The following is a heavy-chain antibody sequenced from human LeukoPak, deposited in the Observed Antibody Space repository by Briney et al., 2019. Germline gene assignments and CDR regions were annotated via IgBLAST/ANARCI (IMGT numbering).Heavy chain of an antibody. Sequence: PGGSLRLSCAASGFTVSSNYMSWVRQAPGKGLEWVSVIYSGGDTYYADSVKGRFTISRDNSKNTLYLQMNSLRAEDTAVYYCAKDRDYDSSGYFDYWGQGTLVTVSS. CDR3: AKDRDYDSSGYFDY. V-gene: IGHV3-53*05. J-gene: IGHJ4*02. CDR1: GFTVSSNY. D-gene: IGHD3-22*01. CDR2: IYSGGDT.